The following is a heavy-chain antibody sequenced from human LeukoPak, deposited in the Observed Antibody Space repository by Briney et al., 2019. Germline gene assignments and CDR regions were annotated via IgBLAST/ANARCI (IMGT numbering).Heavy chain of an antibody. J-gene: IGHJ4*02. Sequence: GSLRLSCAASGFTFSGSAMHWVRQASGKGLEWVGRIRSKANSYATAYAASVKGRFTISRDDSKNTAYLQMNSLKTEDTAVYYCTRQKNDGGFWGQGTLVTVSS. CDR3: TRQKNDGGF. V-gene: IGHV3-73*01. CDR1: GFTFSGSA. D-gene: IGHD5-24*01. CDR2: IRSKANSYAT.